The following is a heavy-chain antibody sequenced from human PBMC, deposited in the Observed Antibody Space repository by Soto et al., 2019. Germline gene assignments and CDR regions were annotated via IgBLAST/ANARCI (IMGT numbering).Heavy chain of an antibody. CDR1: GFTFSSYD. Sequence: GVSLRLSWAASGFTFSSYDMHWVRQATGKGLEWVSAIGTAGDTYYPGSVKGRFTISRENAKNSLYLQMNSLRAGDTAVYYCARSGGLLWFGQLLPDNYYYGMDVWGQGTT. CDR2: IGTAGDT. V-gene: IGHV3-13*01. CDR3: ARSGGLLWFGQLLPDNYYYGMDV. J-gene: IGHJ6*01. D-gene: IGHD3-10*01.